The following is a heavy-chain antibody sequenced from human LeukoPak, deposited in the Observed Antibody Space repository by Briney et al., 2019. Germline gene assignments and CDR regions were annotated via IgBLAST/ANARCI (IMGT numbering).Heavy chain of an antibody. D-gene: IGHD2-21*02. Sequence: SETLSLTCTVSGGSISSGSYYWSWIRQPAGKGLEWIGRIYYSGSTYYNPSLKSRVTISVDTSKNQFSLKLSSVTAADTAVYYCARQAPYCGGDCYSDYWGQGTLVTVSS. CDR2: IYYSGST. V-gene: IGHV4-61*02. J-gene: IGHJ4*02. CDR1: GGSISSGSYY. CDR3: ARQAPYCGGDCYSDY.